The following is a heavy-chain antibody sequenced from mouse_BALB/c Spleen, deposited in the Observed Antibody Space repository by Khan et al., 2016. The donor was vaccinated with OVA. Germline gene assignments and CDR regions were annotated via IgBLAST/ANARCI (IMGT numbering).Heavy chain of an antibody. CDR1: GFSLTSYG. J-gene: IGHJ4*01. CDR2: IGAGGST. Sequence: QVQLKESGPGLVAPSQSLSITCTVPGFSLTSYGVHWVRQPPGKGLEWLGVIGAGGSTNYKSALMSRLSISKDNSKRQVFLKMNRLQTDDTAMYYCARWGAYAMDYWGQGTSVTVSS. CDR3: ARWGAYAMDY. V-gene: IGHV2-9*02.